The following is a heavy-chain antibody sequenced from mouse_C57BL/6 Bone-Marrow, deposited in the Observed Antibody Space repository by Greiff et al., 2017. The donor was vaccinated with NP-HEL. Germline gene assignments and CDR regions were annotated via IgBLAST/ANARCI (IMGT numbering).Heavy chain of an antibody. Sequence: QVQLKESGPELVKPGASVKISCKASGYAFSSSWMNWVKQRPGKGLEWIGRIYPGDGDTNYNGKFKGKATLTADKSSSTAYMQLSSLTSEDSAVYFCAREACTTGYFDVWGTGTTVTVSS. CDR1: GYAFSSSW. V-gene: IGHV1-82*01. J-gene: IGHJ1*03. D-gene: IGHD1-1*01. CDR2: IYPGDGDT. CDR3: AREACTTGYFDV.